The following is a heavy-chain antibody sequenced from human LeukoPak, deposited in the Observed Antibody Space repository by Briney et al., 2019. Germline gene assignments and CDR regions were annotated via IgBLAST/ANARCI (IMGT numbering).Heavy chain of an antibody. CDR1: GFTFSSYA. CDR2: ISGSGGST. Sequence: GGSLRLSCAASGFTFSSYAMSWVRQAPGKGLEWVSAISGSGGSTYYADSVKGRFTISRDNSKNTLYLQMNSLRAEDTAVYYCAKSVAPYCSGGSCFDAFDIWGQGTMVTVSS. CDR3: AKSVAPYCSGGSCFDAFDI. J-gene: IGHJ3*02. D-gene: IGHD2-15*01. V-gene: IGHV3-23*01.